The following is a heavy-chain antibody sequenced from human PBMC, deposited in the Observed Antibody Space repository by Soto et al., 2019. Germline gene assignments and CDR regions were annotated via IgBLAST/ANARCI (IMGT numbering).Heavy chain of an antibody. CDR3: ARGPQKYYDFWSGYYEYGMDV. CDR2: IYYSGST. CDR1: GGPPPPPPPP. J-gene: IGHJ6*02. Sequence: PSETLSLTCTVSGGPPPPPPPPPPPPPPPPPPPPPPTPYIYYSGSTNYNPSLKSRVTISVDTSKNQFSLKLSSVTAADTAVYYCARGPQKYYDFWSGYYEYGMDVWGQGTTVTVSS. V-gene: IGHV4-61*01. D-gene: IGHD3-3*01.